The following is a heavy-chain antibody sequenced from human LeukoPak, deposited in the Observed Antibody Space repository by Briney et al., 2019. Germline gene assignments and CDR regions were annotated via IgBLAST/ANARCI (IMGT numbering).Heavy chain of an antibody. V-gene: IGHV4-59*01. Sequence: SETLSLTCTVSGGSISSYYWSWIRQPPGKGLEWIGYIYYSGSTNYNPSLKSRVTISVDTSKNQFSLKLSSVTAADTAVYYCARGLRRRITGTTYNWFDPWGQGTLVTVSS. D-gene: IGHD1-20*01. CDR3: ARGLRRRITGTTYNWFDP. CDR2: IYYSGST. CDR1: GGSISSYY. J-gene: IGHJ5*02.